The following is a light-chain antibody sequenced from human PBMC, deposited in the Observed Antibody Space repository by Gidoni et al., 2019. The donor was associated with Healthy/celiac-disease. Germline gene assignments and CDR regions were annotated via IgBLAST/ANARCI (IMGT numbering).Light chain of an antibody. Sequence: QSALTQPPSASGSPGPSVTISCTGTSSDVGGYNYGSWYQQHPGKAPKLMIYEVSKRPSGVPDRFFGSKSGNTASLTVSGLQAEDEADYYCSSYAGSNDFWVFGGGTKLTVL. CDR2: EVS. CDR3: SSYAGSNDFWV. J-gene: IGLJ2*01. CDR1: SSDVGGYNY. V-gene: IGLV2-8*01.